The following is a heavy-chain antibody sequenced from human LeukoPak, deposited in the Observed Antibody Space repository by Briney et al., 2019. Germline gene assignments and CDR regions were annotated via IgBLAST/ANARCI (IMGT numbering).Heavy chain of an antibody. V-gene: IGHV4-34*01. J-gene: IGHJ4*02. Sequence: SETLSLTCAVNGGSFSGYYWSWIRQPPGKGLEWIGEINHSGSTNYNPSLKSRVTISVDTSKNKFSLKLSSVTAADTAVYYCARGRFAVPVDYWGQGTLVTVSS. CDR3: ARGRFAVPVDY. CDR2: INHSGST. D-gene: IGHD3-3*01. CDR1: GGSFSGYY.